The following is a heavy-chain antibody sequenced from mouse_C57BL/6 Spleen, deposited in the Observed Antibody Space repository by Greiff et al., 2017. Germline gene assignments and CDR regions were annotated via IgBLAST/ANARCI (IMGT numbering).Heavy chain of an antibody. Sequence: EVQLQQSGPELVKPGASVKISCKASGYTFTDYYMNWVKQSHGKSLEWIGDINPNNGGTSYNQKFKGKATLPVDKSSSTAYMELRSLTSEDSAVYYCAVTTTASYYAMDYWGQGTSVTVSS. D-gene: IGHD2-12*01. CDR1: GYTFTDYY. J-gene: IGHJ4*01. CDR2: INPNNGGT. V-gene: IGHV1-26*01. CDR3: AVTTTASYYAMDY.